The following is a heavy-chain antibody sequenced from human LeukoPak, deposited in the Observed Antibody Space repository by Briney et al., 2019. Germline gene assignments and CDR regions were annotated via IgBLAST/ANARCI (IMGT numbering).Heavy chain of an antibody. V-gene: IGHV4-39*07. CDR3: ARDVWGYCSGGSCYSDY. CDR2: IYYSGST. Sequence: WVRQLPGKGLEWIGSIYYSGSTYYNPSLKSRVTISVDTSKNQFSLKLSSVTAADTAVYYCARDVWGYCSGGSCYSDYWGQGTLVTVSS. D-gene: IGHD2-15*01. J-gene: IGHJ4*02.